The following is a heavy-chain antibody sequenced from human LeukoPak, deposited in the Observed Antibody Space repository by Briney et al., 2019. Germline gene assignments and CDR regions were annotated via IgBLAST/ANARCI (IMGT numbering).Heavy chain of an antibody. V-gene: IGHV4-34*01. Sequence: SETLSLTCAVYGGSFSGYYWSWIRQPPEKGLEWIGEINHSGSTNYNPSLKSRVTISVDTSKNQFSLKLSSVTAADTAVYYCAREHGGIAAAGTADWFDPWGQGTLVTVSS. CDR3: AREHGGIAAAGTADWFDP. CDR2: INHSGST. J-gene: IGHJ5*02. CDR1: GGSFSGYY. D-gene: IGHD6-13*01.